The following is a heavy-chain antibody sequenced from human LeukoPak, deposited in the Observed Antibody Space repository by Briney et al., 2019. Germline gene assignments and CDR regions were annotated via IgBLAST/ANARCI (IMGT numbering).Heavy chain of an antibody. J-gene: IGHJ3*02. D-gene: IGHD6-13*01. V-gene: IGHV3-53*01. CDR2: IYSGGNT. Sequence: GGSLRLSCTVSGFTVSSNSMSWVRQAPGKGLEWVSFIYSGGNTHYSDSVKGRFTISRDNSKNTLYLQMNSLRAEDTAVYYCARDRWHNDAFDIWGQGTMVTVSS. CDR3: ARDRWHNDAFDI. CDR1: GFTVSSNS.